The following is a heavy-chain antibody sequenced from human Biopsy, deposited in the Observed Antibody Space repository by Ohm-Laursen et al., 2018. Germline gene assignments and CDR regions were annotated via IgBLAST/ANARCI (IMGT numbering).Heavy chain of an antibody. CDR1: GFTFSSSA. J-gene: IGHJ6*02. CDR3: AATSTLYYYYYVMDV. V-gene: IGHV1-58*01. CDR2: IVVGSGHT. Sequence: GASVKVSCKASGFTFSSSAVQWVRQARGQRLEWIGWIVVGSGHTNYAQKLQERVTITRDMSTSTAYMELTSLRSEDTAVYYCAATSTLYYYYYVMDVWDQGTTITVSS.